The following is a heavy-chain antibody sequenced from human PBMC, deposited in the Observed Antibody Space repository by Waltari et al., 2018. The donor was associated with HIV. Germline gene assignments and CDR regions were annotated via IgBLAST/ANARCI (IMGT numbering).Heavy chain of an antibody. V-gene: IGHV4-34*01. CDR1: GGSFKGYF. CDR3: ARAYNSGPTPHNYYYYGIDV. D-gene: IGHD6-19*01. J-gene: IGHJ6*02. Sequence: VRLDQWGSGLLNPSQTLSLTCAVYGGSFKGYFLNLVRRTPGRGLEWIGDVNYRGDTNYNPSLKSRASLSSDTSKNQFSLRLTSLTAADSATYYCARAYNSGPTPHNYYYYGIDVWGRGTTVIVSS. CDR2: VNYRGDT.